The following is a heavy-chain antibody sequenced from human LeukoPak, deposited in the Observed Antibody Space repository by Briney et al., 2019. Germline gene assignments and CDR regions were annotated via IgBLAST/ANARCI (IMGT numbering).Heavy chain of an antibody. CDR2: IYYSGST. Sequence: SQTLSLTCTVSGGSISSGGYYWSWIRQHPGQGLEWIGYIYYSGSTYYNPSLKSRVTISVDTSKNQFSLKLSSVTAADTAVYYCARVPQYYDILTGYSWFDPWGQGTLVTVSS. V-gene: IGHV4-31*03. CDR3: ARVPQYYDILTGYSWFDP. CDR1: GGSISSGGYY. D-gene: IGHD3-9*01. J-gene: IGHJ5*02.